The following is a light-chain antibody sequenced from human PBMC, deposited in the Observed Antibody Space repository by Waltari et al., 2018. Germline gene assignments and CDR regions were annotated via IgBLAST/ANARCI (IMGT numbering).Light chain of an antibody. J-gene: IGKJ4*01. CDR1: RAITHY. CDR2: AAS. Sequence: DIQMTQSPSSLSASVGDRVTITFRASRAITHYVNLYQQRPGLAPKLLIYAASPLQGGVPTRFSGSGSGTDFTLTISSLQIEDFATYYCQQSHSAPLAFGGGTRLEI. CDR3: QQSHSAPLA. V-gene: IGKV1-39*01.